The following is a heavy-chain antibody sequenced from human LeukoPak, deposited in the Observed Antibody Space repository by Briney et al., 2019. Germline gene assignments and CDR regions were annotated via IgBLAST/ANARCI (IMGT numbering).Heavy chain of an antibody. CDR3: ARAQVAGDRTAYDP. Sequence: SETLSLTCTVSGGSISSYYWSWIRQPAGKGLEWIGRIYTSGSTNYNPSLKSRVTMSVDTSKNQFSLKLSSVTAADTAVYYCARAQVAGDRTAYDPWGQGTLVTVSS. D-gene: IGHD6-19*01. CDR2: IYTSGST. CDR1: GGSISSYY. J-gene: IGHJ5*02. V-gene: IGHV4-4*07.